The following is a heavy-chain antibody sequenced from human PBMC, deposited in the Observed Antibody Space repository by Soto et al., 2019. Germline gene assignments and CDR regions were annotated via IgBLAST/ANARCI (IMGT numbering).Heavy chain of an antibody. J-gene: IGHJ1*01. Sequence: GASVKVSCKASGYTFTSYGISWVRQAPGQGLEWMGWISAYNGNTNYAQKLQGRVTMTTDTSTSTAYMELRSLRSDDTAVYYCARDMAGVVVTGGGYFQHWGQGTLVTVSS. V-gene: IGHV1-18*01. CDR3: ARDMAGVVVTGGGYFQH. D-gene: IGHD2-21*02. CDR2: ISAYNGNT. CDR1: GYTFTSYG.